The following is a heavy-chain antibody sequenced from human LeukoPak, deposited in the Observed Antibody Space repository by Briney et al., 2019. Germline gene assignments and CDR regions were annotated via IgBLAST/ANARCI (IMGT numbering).Heavy chain of an antibody. V-gene: IGHV3-21*01. Sequence: GGSLRLSCAASGCTFSSYSMNWVRQAPGKGLEWVSSISSSSSYIYYADSAKGRFTISRDNAKNSLYLQMNSLRAEDTAVYYCARDWDYGAHGWGQGTLVTVSS. CDR2: ISSSSSYI. D-gene: IGHD4-17*01. CDR3: ARDWDYGAHG. J-gene: IGHJ4*02. CDR1: GCTFSSYS.